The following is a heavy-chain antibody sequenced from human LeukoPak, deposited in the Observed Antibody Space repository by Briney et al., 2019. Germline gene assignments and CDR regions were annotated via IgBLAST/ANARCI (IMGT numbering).Heavy chain of an antibody. D-gene: IGHD3-22*01. J-gene: IGHJ4*02. CDR3: ASLDSSGYYFLDY. CDR2: IYYSGST. Sequence: ESSQTLSLTCTVSGGSISSGDYYWGWIRQPPGKGLEWIGYIYYSGSTYYNPSLKSRVTISVDTSKNQFSLKLSSVTAADTAVYYCASLDSSGYYFLDYWGRGTLVTVSS. CDR1: GGSISSGDYY. V-gene: IGHV4-30-4*08.